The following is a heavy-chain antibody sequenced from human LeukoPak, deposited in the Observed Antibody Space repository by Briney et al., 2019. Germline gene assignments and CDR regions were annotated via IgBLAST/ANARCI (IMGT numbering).Heavy chain of an antibody. V-gene: IGHV3-23*01. CDR2: VSGSGGSP. CDR3: AKGREVFGDSRFDY. D-gene: IGHD4-17*01. J-gene: IGHJ4*02. CDR1: GFTFSSYA. Sequence: PGGSLRLSCAASGFTFSSYAVSWVRQAPGKGLEWVSTVSGSGGSPYYGDSVKGRFTISRDNSKNTLYLQMNSMRAEDTAVYYCAKGREVFGDSRFDYWGQGILVTVSS.